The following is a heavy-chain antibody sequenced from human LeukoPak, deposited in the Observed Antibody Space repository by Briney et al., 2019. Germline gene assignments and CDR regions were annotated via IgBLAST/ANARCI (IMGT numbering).Heavy chain of an antibody. D-gene: IGHD3-10*01. CDR3: ARRRGYYGSGSYLDY. V-gene: IGHV4-4*07. CDR1: GGSISSYY. J-gene: IGHJ4*02. CDR2: IDTSGST. Sequence: PSETLSLTCTVSGGSISSYYWSWIRQPAGKGLEWIGRIDTSGSTNYNPSLKGRVTMSVHTSKNQFSLKLSSVTAADTAVYYCARRRGYYGSGSYLDYWGQGTLVTVSS.